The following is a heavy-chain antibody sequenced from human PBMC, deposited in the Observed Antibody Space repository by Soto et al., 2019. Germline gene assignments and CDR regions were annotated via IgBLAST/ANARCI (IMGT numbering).Heavy chain of an antibody. CDR3: ASNEGATGATLDY. Sequence: QVQLVQSGAEVKKPGASVKVSCKASGYTFISYGINWVRQAPGQGLEWMGWISAYNGDTNYAQEFQGRVTMTTDTSTTTSYMELRSLRSDDTAVYYCASNEGATGATLDYWGQGTLVTVSS. CDR2: ISAYNGDT. V-gene: IGHV1-18*01. CDR1: GYTFISYG. D-gene: IGHD1-26*01. J-gene: IGHJ4*02.